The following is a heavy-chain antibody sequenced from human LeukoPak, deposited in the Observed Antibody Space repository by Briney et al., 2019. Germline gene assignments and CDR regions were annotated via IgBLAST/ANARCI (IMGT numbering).Heavy chain of an antibody. CDR1: GGSISSSSYY. CDR2: IYYSGSS. CDR3: ATSGWYQTGVY. Sequence: SETLSLTCTVSGGSISSSSYYWGWIRQPPGKGLEWIGSIYYSGSSYYNSSLQSRVTISVDTSKNQFSLNLSSLTAADTAVYYCATSGWYQTGVYWGQGTLVTVSS. J-gene: IGHJ4*02. D-gene: IGHD6-13*01. V-gene: IGHV4-39*07.